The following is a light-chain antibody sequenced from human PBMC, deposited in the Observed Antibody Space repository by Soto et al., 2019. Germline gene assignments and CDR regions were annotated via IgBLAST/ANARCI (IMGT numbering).Light chain of an antibody. CDR3: QQRSNWPIT. CDR1: QSVGGTF. J-gene: IGKJ5*01. V-gene: IGKV3-11*01. CDR2: GAS. Sequence: EIVLTQSPGTLSLSPGEGATLSCRASQSVGGTFLAWYQQKGGQAPRLLIHGASNRATGIPARFSGSGSGTDFTLTISSLEPEDFAVYYCQQRSNWPITFGQGTRLEIK.